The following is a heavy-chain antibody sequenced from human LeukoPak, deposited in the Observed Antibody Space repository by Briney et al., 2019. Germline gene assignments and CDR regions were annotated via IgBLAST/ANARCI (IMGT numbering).Heavy chain of an antibody. CDR1: GGSISSGGYY. D-gene: IGHD5-12*01. J-gene: IGHJ6*02. V-gene: IGHV4-31*03. CDR3: ARLGGWLHVVDV. Sequence: SETLSLTCTVSGGSISSGGYYWSWIRQHPGKGLEWIGYIYYSGSTYYNPSLKSRVTISVDTSKNQFSLKLSSVTAADTAVYYCARLGGWLHVVDVWGQGTTVTVSS. CDR2: IYYSGST.